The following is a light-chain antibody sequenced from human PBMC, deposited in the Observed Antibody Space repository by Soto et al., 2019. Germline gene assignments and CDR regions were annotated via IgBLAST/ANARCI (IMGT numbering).Light chain of an antibody. J-gene: IGKJ1*01. CDR1: QSIRYY. Sequence: DIQQTQSPPTLSASVGDRVTITCRASQSIRYYLAWYQQMPGKAPKLLIYGASSLQSGVPSRFSGSGSGTEFTLTISSLQPDDFATYFCQHHNSYSQTFGQGTKV. V-gene: IGKV1-5*01. CDR2: GAS. CDR3: QHHNSYSQT.